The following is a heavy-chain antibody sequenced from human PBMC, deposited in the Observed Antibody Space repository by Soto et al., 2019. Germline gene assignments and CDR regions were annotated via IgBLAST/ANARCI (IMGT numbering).Heavy chain of an antibody. CDR2: IYRGDSDT. CDR1: GYSFTSYW. CDR3: ARQQWDCSGGTSYPSRSSDT. V-gene: IGHV5-51*01. D-gene: IGHD2-15*01. Sequence: PGESLKISCKSSGYSFTSYWIGWVRQMPGKGLEWMRIIYRGDSDTRYSPCFQGQVPISANKSTRTAYLQWSSLNASDTAMYYCARQQWDCSGGTSYPSRSSDTCGAATMVTV. J-gene: IGHJ3*02.